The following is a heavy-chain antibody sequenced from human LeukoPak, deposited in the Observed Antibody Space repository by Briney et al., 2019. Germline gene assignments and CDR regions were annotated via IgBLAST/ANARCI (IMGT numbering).Heavy chain of an antibody. V-gene: IGHV3-23*01. CDR2: ISGSGGST. CDR3: AEDYDFWSGYSIAHY. D-gene: IGHD3-3*01. Sequence: GGSLRLSCAASGFTFSSYAMSWVRQAPGKGLEWVSAISGSGGSTYYADSVKGRFTISRDNSKNTLYLQMNSLRAEDTAVYYCAEDYDFWSGYSIAHYWGQGTLATVSS. J-gene: IGHJ4*02. CDR1: GFTFSSYA.